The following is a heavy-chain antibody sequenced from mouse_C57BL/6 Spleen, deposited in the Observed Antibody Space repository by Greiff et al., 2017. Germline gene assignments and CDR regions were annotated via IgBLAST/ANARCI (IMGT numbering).Heavy chain of an antibody. CDR3: AREEGAYYFDY. V-gene: IGHV1-26*01. J-gene: IGHJ2*01. CDR2: INPNNGGT. Sequence: VQLKHSGPELVKPGASVKISCKASGYTFTDYYMNWVKQSHGKSLEWIGDINPNNGGTSYNQKFKGKATLTVDKSSSTAYMELRSLTSEDSAVYYCAREEGAYYFDYWGQGTTLTVSS. CDR1: GYTFTDYY.